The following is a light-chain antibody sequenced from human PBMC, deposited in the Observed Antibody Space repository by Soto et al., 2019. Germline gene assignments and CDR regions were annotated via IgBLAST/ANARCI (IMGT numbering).Light chain of an antibody. J-gene: IGKJ4*01. Sequence: VMTHSPATLSVSPGERATLSCRASQSVNNYLAWYQQKPGQAPRLLIYGASTRATGIPDRFGGSGSGTEFTLTISSLQSEDFAVYYCQQHNNWPLTFGGGTKV. V-gene: IGKV3-15*01. CDR3: QQHNNWPLT. CDR1: QSVNNY. CDR2: GAS.